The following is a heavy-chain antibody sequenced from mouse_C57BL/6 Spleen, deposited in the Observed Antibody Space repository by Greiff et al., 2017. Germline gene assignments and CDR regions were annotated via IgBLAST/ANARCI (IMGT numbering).Heavy chain of an antibody. CDR1: GYAFTNYL. J-gene: IGHJ2*01. D-gene: IGHD1-1*01. CDR2: INPGSGGT. V-gene: IGHV1-54*01. Sequence: LMESGAELVRPGTSVKVSCKASGYAFTNYLIEWVKQRPGQGLEWIGVINPGSGGTNYNEKFKGKATLTADKSSSTAYMQLSSLTSEDSAVYFCARSGYYGSSPYYFDYWGQGTTLTVSS. CDR3: ARSGYYGSSPYYFDY.